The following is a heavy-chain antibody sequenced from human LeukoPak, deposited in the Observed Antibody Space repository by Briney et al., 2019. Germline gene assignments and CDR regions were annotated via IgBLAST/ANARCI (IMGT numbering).Heavy chain of an antibody. J-gene: IGHJ4*02. CDR3: AKAPRTTQSTNFDY. Sequence: GGSLRLSCAASGFTFNTYAMSWVRQAPGKGLEWVSAISGSGGSTYYADSVKGRFTISRDNSKNTLYLQMNSLRAEDTAVYYCAKAPRTTQSTNFDYWGQGTLVTVSS. V-gene: IGHV3-23*01. CDR2: ISGSGGST. D-gene: IGHD1-1*01. CDR1: GFTFNTYA.